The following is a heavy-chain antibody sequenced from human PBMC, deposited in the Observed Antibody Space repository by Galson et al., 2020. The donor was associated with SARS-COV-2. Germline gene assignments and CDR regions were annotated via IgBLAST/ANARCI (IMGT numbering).Heavy chain of an antibody. D-gene: IGHD6-6*01. CDR3: ARIGYRSSSNGY. CDR1: GFTFTSYW. J-gene: IGHJ4*02. Sequence: GGSLRLSCAASGFTFTSYWMTWVRQAPGKGLEWVANINQDGSVKYYADSVKGRFTISRDNAKKSLYVQMNSLRVEDTAVYYCARIGYRSSSNGYWGRGTLVTVSS. CDR2: INQDGSVK. V-gene: IGHV3-7*01.